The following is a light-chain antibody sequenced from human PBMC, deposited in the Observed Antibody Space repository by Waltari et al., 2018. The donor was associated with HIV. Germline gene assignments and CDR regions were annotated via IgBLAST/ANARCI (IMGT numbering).Light chain of an antibody. V-gene: IGLV2-23*02. CDR3: CSYAGRSTLEV. CDR2: EVN. CDR1: SSYVGAYNL. Sequence: SALTQPASVSGSPGQSITISCPGTSSYVGAYNLVPWYQQHPGKAPKFIIYEVNKRPSEVSIRFSGSKSGNTASLTISGLQAEDEADYYCCSYAGRSTLEVFGGGTKVTVL. J-gene: IGLJ2*01.